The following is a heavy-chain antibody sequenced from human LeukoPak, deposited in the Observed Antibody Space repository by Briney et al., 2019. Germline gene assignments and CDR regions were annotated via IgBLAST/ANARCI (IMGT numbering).Heavy chain of an antibody. V-gene: IGHV3-11*04. D-gene: IGHD1-7*01. CDR1: GFTFSDYY. Sequence: GESLRLSCAASGFTFSDYYMSWIRQAPGKGLEWVSYISSSGSTIYYADSVKGRFTISRDNAKNSLYLQMNSLRAEDTAVYYCARSTSPYNWNYGGWFDPWGQGTLVTVSS. CDR3: ARSTSPYNWNYGGWFDP. J-gene: IGHJ5*02. CDR2: ISSSGSTI.